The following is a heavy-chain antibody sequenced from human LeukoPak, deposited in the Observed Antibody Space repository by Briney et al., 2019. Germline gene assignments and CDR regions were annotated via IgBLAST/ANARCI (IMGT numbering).Heavy chain of an antibody. CDR1: GFSFNTYS. J-gene: IGHJ4*02. D-gene: IGHD3-9*01. CDR2: ISSSGSTI. Sequence: PGASLRLSCAASGFSFNTYSMNWVRQAPGKELEWVSYISSSGSTIYYADSVKGRFTISRDNAKNSLYLQMNSLRAEDTAVYYCARRGFDRLLFDYWGQGTLVTVSS. CDR3: ARRGFDRLLFDY. V-gene: IGHV3-48*04.